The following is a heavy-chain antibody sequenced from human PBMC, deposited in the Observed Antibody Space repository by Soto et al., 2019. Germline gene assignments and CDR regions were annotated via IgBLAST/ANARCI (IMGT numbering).Heavy chain of an antibody. J-gene: IGHJ5*02. CDR2: IYYSGST. D-gene: IGHD6-13*01. Sequence: ETLSLTCTVSGGSISSSSYYWGWIRQPPGKGLEWIGSIYYSGSTYYNPSLKSRVTISVDTSKNQFSLKLSSVTAADTAVYYCASLSSWYVWWFDPWGQGTLVTVSS. V-gene: IGHV4-39*01. CDR1: GGSISSSSYY. CDR3: ASLSSWYVWWFDP.